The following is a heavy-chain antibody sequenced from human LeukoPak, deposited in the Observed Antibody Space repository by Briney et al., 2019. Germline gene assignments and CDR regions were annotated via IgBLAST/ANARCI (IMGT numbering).Heavy chain of an antibody. J-gene: IGHJ4*02. CDR2: INHSGST. V-gene: IGHV4-34*01. CDR3: ARERNCCSSTSCYGFFDY. CDR1: GGSFSGYY. D-gene: IGHD2-2*01. Sequence: SETLSLTCAVYGGSFSGYYWSWIRQPPGKGLEWIGEINHSGSTNYNPSLKSRVTISVDTSKNQFSLKLSSVTAADTAVYYCARERNCCSSTSCYGFFDYWGQGTLVTVSS.